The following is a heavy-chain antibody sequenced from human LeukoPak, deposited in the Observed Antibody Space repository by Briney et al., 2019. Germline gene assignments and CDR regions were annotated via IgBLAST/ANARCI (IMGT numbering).Heavy chain of an antibody. D-gene: IGHD2-15*01. J-gene: IGHJ4*02. CDR3: ARVVDGISGADY. CDR2: ITFTSGTI. Sequence: GGSLRLSCAASGFTFSSYGMHWVRQAPGKGLEWISYITFTSGTIYYADSVEGRFTISRDNAKNSLYLQMNSLRAEDTALYYCARVVDGISGADYWGQGTLVTVSS. V-gene: IGHV3-48*01. CDR1: GFTFSSYG.